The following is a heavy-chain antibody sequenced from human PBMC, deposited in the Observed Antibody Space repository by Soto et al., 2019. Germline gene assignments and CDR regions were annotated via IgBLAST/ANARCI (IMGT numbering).Heavy chain of an antibody. Sequence: SETLSLTCTVSGGSISSYFWSWIRQPPGKGLEWIGYIYYTGSTNYNPSLKSQVNISEDTSKNQLSLKLSSVTAEDTAVYYCARHGSRIVDYWGQGTLVTVSS. V-gene: IGHV4-59*08. J-gene: IGHJ4*02. CDR2: IYYTGST. CDR3: ARHGSRIVDY. D-gene: IGHD3-10*01. CDR1: GGSISSYF.